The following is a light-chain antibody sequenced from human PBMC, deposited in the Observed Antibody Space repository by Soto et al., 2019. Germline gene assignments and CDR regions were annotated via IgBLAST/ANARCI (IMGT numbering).Light chain of an antibody. CDR2: GAS. CDR1: QSVSNTY. J-gene: IGKJ1*01. Sequence: VFTQSACTLSLSPGERATLSCRASQSVSNTYLAWYQQKPGQAPRLLIYGASTRATGIPARFSGSGSGTEFTLTISSLQSEDFAVYYCQQYNNWLWTFGQGTKVDIK. V-gene: IGKV3-15*01. CDR3: QQYNNWLWT.